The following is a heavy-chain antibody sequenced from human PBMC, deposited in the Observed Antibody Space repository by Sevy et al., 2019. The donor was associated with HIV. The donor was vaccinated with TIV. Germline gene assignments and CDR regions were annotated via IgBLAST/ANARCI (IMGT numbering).Heavy chain of an antibody. CDR2: ITDSGST. Sequence: SETPLTCSVTGGSIRRGDYFWGWIRQSPGKGLEWIGSITDSGSTYYNPSLKSRVTMSVDTSKNQFSLKLSSVTAADTAVHYCARLRGGYGNGWFYYYMDVWGKGTTVTVSS. J-gene: IGHJ6*03. V-gene: IGHV4-39*01. CDR3: ARLRGGYGNGWFYYYMDV. CDR1: GGSIRRGDYF. D-gene: IGHD3-10*01.